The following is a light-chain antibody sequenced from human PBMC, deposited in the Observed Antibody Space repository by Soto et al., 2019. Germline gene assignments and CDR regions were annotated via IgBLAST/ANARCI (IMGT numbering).Light chain of an antibody. V-gene: IGKV3-20*01. CDR3: HQYGSSPPFT. CDR1: QSLGRSY. J-gene: IGKJ3*01. Sequence: IVLTQSPGTLSLSPGERATLSCRASQSLGRSYLAWYQKKPGQPPRLLIYAASFRATGIPDRFSGSGSGTDFTLTINRLEPEDFAVYYCHQYGSSPPFTFGPRTKVDIK. CDR2: AAS.